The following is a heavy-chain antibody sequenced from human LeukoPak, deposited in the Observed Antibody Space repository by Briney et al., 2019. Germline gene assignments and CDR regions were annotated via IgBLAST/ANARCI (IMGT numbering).Heavy chain of an antibody. CDR1: GGSFSGYY. D-gene: IGHD5-24*01. V-gene: IGHV4-34*01. Sequence: SETLSLTCAVYGGSFSGYYWSWIRQPPGKGLEWIGEVNHGGTTTYNPSLKGRATISVDTSKNQSSLKLSSVTAADTSVYYCARVRHRRDGYNSDYWGQGTLVTVSS. J-gene: IGHJ4*02. CDR3: ARVRHRRDGYNSDY. CDR2: VNHGGTT.